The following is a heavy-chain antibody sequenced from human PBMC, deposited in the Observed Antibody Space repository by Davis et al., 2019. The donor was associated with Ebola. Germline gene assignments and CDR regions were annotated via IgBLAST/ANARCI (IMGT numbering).Heavy chain of an antibody. CDR2: ISSSSSYI. V-gene: IGHV3-21*01. D-gene: IGHD2-8*01. CDR1: GFTFSSYS. J-gene: IGHJ6*04. Sequence: GGSLRLSCAASGFTFSSYSMNWVSQAPGKGLEWVSSISSSSSYIYYADSVKGRFTISRDNAKNSLYLQMNSLRAEDTAVYYCARDLLVYAVDYYYYGMDVWGKGTTVTVSS. CDR3: ARDLLVYAVDYYYYGMDV.